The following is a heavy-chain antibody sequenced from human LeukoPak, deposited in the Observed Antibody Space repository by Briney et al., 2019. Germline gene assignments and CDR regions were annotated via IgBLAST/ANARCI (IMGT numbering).Heavy chain of an antibody. CDR3: ARTTAAGTYYFDY. CDR1: GGSISSYY. J-gene: IGHJ4*02. D-gene: IGHD6-13*01. Sequence: SETLSLTCTVSGGSISSYYWSWIRQPPGKGLEWIGYIYYSGSANYNPSLKSRVTISVDTSKNQFSLKLSSVTAADTAVYYCARTTAAGTYYFDYWGQGTLVTVSS. V-gene: IGHV4-59*01. CDR2: IYYSGSA.